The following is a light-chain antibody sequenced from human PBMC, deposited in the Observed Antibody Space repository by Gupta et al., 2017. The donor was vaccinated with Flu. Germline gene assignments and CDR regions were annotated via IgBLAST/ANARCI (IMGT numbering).Light chain of an antibody. Sequence: ITISCTGTSSDVGGYAYVSWYQQHPGKAPRLIIYEVTDRPSGVSNRFSGSKSGNTASLTISGLQAEDEAEYYCSSYRSSNNTPYVFGGGTKLTVL. V-gene: IGLV2-14*01. CDR1: SSDVGGYAY. CDR3: SSYRSSNNTPYV. CDR2: EVT. J-gene: IGLJ3*02.